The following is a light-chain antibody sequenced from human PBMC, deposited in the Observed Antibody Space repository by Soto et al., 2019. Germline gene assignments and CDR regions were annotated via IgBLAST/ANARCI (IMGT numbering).Light chain of an antibody. CDR1: SSDVGGYNY. CDR3: SSYTSTTTRV. J-gene: IGLJ3*02. Sequence: QSALTQPASVSGSPGQSITISCTGTSSDVGGYNYVSWYQQHPGKAPKLMIYEVNNRPSGVSNRFSGSKSGNTASLTISGLQAEDEADFYCSSYTSTTTRVFGGGTNSPS. V-gene: IGLV2-14*01. CDR2: EVN.